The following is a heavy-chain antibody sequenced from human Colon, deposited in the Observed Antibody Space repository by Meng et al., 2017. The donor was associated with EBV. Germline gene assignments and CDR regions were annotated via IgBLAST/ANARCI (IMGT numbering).Heavy chain of an antibody. D-gene: IGHD3-3*01. CDR1: GFSFSSYA. V-gene: IGHV3-23*04. J-gene: IGHJ4*02. Sequence: EVQLVESGGGLLQPGGSLRLSCAAPGFSFSSYAMSWVRQAPGKGLEWVSTIYGDSSGTFFADSVKGRFTISRDNSKNTLYLQMNSLRPDDTAVYYCADPGGVDIITTHWGQGTLVTVSS. CDR2: IYGDSSGT. CDR3: ADPGGVDIITTH.